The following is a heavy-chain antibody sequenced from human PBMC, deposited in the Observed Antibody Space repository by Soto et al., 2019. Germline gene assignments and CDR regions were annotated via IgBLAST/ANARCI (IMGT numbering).Heavy chain of an antibody. CDR3: ARGYDFWSGYYSSYFDY. J-gene: IGHJ4*02. CDR2: IIPIFGTA. D-gene: IGHD3-3*01. Sequence: QVQLVQSGAEVKKPGSSVKVSCKASGGTFSSYAISWVRQAPGQGLEWMGGIIPIFGTANYAQKFQGRVTITADKSTSTAYMELSSLRSEDTAVYYCARGYDFWSGYYSSYFDYWGQGTLVTVSS. V-gene: IGHV1-69*06. CDR1: GGTFSSYA.